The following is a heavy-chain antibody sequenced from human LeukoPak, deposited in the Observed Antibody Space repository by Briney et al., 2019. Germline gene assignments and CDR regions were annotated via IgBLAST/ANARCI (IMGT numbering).Heavy chain of an antibody. V-gene: IGHV3-64*01. Sequence: GGSLRLACAASGFTFSIYAMHCVRQAPGKGLEYVSAISSDGGSTYYANSVKGRFTISRDNSKNTLYLQMGSLRAEDMAVYYCVNYGMDVWGQGTTVTVSS. CDR3: VNYGMDV. CDR1: GFTFSIYA. CDR2: ISSDGGST. J-gene: IGHJ6*02.